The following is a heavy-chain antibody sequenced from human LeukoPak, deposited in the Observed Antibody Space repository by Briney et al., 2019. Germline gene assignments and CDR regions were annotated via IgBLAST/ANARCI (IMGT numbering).Heavy chain of an antibody. CDR1: GFTFSTYW. D-gene: IGHD7-27*01. J-gene: IGHJ4*02. CDR3: ARDVNWGHFNY. Sequence: GGSLRLSCAASGFTFSTYWMSRVRQAPGKGLEWVASIREDGSDYVASMKGRFAISRDNAKNSLYLEMNSLRAEDTAVYYCARDVNWGHFNYWGQGTLVTVSS. CDR2: IREDGS. V-gene: IGHV3-7*01.